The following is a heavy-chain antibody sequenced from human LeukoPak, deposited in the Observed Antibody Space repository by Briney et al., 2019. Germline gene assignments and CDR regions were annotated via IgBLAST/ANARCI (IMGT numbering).Heavy chain of an antibody. CDR1: GFTFDDYA. V-gene: IGHV3-9*01. Sequence: PGGSLRLSCAASGFTFDDYAMHWVRQAPGKGLEWVSGISWNSGSIGYVDSVKGRFTISRDNAKNSLYLQMNSLRAEDTAVYYCARVSQLLWFGESNNAFDYWGQGTLVTVSS. CDR2: ISWNSGSI. D-gene: IGHD3-10*01. CDR3: ARVSQLLWFGESNNAFDY. J-gene: IGHJ4*02.